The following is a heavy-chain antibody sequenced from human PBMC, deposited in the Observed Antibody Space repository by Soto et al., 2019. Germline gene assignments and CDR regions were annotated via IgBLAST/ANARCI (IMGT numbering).Heavy chain of an antibody. Sequence: GGSLRLSCAASGFTFSSYAMSWVRQAPGKGLEWVSAIVGDGGSTYYADSVKGRFTISRDNSKNTLYLQMNSLRAEDTAVYYCAKVLYCSSTNCYLFDYWGQGTLVTVSS. CDR3: AKVLYCSSTNCYLFDY. CDR1: GFTFSSYA. V-gene: IGHV3-23*01. CDR2: IVGDGGST. D-gene: IGHD2-2*01. J-gene: IGHJ4*02.